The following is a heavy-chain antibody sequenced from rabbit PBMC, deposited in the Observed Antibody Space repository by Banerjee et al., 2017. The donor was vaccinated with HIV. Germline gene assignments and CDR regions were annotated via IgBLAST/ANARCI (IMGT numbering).Heavy chain of an antibody. V-gene: IGHV1S47*01. Sequence: QEQLVESGGGLVQPEGSLTLTCKASGFDFSSNAMCWVRQAPGKGLEWIACINTSSGNTVYASWAKGRFTISSHNAQNTLYLQLNSLTAADTATYFCVRDFPYSSGPNLWGPGTLVTVS. CDR1: GFDFSSNA. CDR3: VRDFPYSSGPNL. D-gene: IGHD4-1*01. J-gene: IGHJ4*01. CDR2: INTSSGNT.